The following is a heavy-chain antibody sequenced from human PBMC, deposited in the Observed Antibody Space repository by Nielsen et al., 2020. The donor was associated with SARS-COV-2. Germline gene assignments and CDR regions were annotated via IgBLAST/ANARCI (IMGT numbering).Heavy chain of an antibody. V-gene: IGHV5-51*01. CDR3: ARQSYYDSSGLGVVDY. CDR1: GSSFTSYW. CDR2: IYPGDSDT. D-gene: IGHD3-22*01. J-gene: IGHJ4*02. Sequence: GESLKISCKGSGSSFTSYWIGWVRQMPGKGLEWMGIIYPGDSDTRYSPSFQGQVTISADKSISTAYLQWSSLKASDTAMYYCARQSYYDSSGLGVVDYWGQGTLVTVSS.